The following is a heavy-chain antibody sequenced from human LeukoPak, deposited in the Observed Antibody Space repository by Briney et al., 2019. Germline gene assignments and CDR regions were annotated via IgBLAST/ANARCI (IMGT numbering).Heavy chain of an antibody. D-gene: IGHD5-18*01. CDR2: ISGSGGTT. J-gene: IGHJ3*02. Sequence: GGSLRLSCAASGFTFSSYAMNWVRQAPGKGLEWVSGISGSGGTTYYADSVTGRFTISRENSKNTLYLQMNSLRAEDTAVYYCAKALGYRYGPNDAFDIWGQGTMVTVSS. CDR3: AKALGYRYGPNDAFDI. V-gene: IGHV3-23*01. CDR1: GFTFSSYA.